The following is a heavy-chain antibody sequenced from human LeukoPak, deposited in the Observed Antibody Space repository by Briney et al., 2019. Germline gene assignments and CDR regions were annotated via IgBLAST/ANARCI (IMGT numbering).Heavy chain of an antibody. D-gene: IGHD6-19*01. CDR1: GYTFTGYY. V-gene: IGHV1-2*02. Sequence: ASVKVSCKASGYTFTGYYMHWVRQAPGQGLEWMGWINPNSGGTNYARKFQGRVTMTRDTSISTAYMELSRLRSDDTAVYYCARGISVAVAGIGDYWGQGTLVTVSS. CDR3: ARGISVAVAGIGDY. J-gene: IGHJ4*02. CDR2: INPNSGGT.